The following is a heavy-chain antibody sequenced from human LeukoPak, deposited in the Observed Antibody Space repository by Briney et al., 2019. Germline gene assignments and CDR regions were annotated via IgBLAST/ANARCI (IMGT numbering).Heavy chain of an antibody. CDR2: IYYSGST. Sequence: SETLSLTCTVSGGSISSYYWSWIRQPPGKGLEWIGYIYYSGSTNYNPSLKSRVTISVDTSKNQFSLKLSSVTAADTAVYYCARDRSGSYYGWFDPWGQGTLVTVSS. D-gene: IGHD3-10*01. CDR3: ARDRSGSYYGWFDP. CDR1: GGSISSYY. J-gene: IGHJ5*02. V-gene: IGHV4-59*01.